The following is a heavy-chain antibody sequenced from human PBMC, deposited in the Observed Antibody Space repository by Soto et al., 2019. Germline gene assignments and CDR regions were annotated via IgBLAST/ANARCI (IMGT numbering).Heavy chain of an antibody. D-gene: IGHD3-3*01. CDR3: ARGDFWSGYYRYYYGMDV. V-gene: IGHV4-34*01. CDR1: GGSFSGYY. CDR2: INHSGST. Sequence: PSETLSLTCAVYGGSFSGYYWSWIRQPPGKGLEWIGEINHSGSTNYNPSLKSRVTISVDTSKNQFSLKLSSVTAADTAVYYCARGDFWSGYYRYYYGMDVWGQGTTVTVS. J-gene: IGHJ6*02.